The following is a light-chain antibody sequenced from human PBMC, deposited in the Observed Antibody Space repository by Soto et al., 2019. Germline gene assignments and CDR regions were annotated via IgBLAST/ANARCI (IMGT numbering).Light chain of an antibody. J-gene: IGKJ1*01. Sequence: DIQMTQFPSTLSASVGDRVTITCRANQDMSNWLAWYQQKPGKAPKLLIYDASNLESGVPSWFSGSGSGTEFPLTISSLQPDDVATYYCQHYNSDPKTFGQGTKVEIK. CDR1: QDMSNW. CDR3: QHYNSDPKT. CDR2: DAS. V-gene: IGKV1-5*01.